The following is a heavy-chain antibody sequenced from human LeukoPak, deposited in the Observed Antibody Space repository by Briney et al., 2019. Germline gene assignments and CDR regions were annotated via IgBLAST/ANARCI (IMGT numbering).Heavy chain of an antibody. J-gene: IGHJ6*03. CDR2: IYYSGST. CDR3: ARHATGAKNPSYCSGGSCYFSHYYYMDV. V-gene: IGHV4-39*01. Sequence: SETLSLTCTVSGGSISSSSYYWGWIRQPPGKGLEWIGSIYYSGSTYYNPSLKSRVTISVDTSKNQFSLKLSSVTAADTAVYYCARHATGAKNPSYCSGGSCYFSHYYYMDVWGKGTTVTISS. D-gene: IGHD2-15*01. CDR1: GGSISSSSYY.